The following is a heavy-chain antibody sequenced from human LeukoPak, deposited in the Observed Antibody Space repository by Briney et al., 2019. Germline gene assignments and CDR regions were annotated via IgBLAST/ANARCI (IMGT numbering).Heavy chain of an antibody. D-gene: IGHD2-21*02. J-gene: IGHJ3*02. CDR1: GFTFSSYA. V-gene: IGHV3-23*01. CDR3: AKEETAYCGGDCYRSAFDI. Sequence: GGSLRLSCAASGFTFSSYAMSWVRQAPGKWLEWVSAISGSGGSTYYADSVKGRFTISRDNSKNTLYLQMNSPRAEDTAVYYCAKEETAYCGGDCYRSAFDIWGQGTMVTVSS. CDR2: ISGSGGST.